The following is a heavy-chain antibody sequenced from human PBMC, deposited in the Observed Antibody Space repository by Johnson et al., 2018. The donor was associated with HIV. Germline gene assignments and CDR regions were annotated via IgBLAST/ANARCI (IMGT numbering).Heavy chain of an antibody. D-gene: IGHD3/OR15-3a*01. J-gene: IGHJ3*02. CDR2: ISYDGRSE. CDR1: GFTFSSHG. CDR3: ARDRSRISGLVTTLSPDAFDM. Sequence: HVQLVESGGGVVQPGRSLRLSCAASGFTFSSHGMHWVRQAPGKGLELVAVISYDGRSEYHADSVRGRFTISRDNSKNTLYLLMNSLRPEDTAVYYCARDRSRISGLVTTLSPDAFDMWGQGTMVSVSS. V-gene: IGHV3-30*04.